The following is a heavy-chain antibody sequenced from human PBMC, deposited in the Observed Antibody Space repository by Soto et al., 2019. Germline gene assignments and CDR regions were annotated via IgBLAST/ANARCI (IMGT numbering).Heavy chain of an antibody. CDR1: GGSISSGGYS. Sequence: TLSLSCAVSGGSISSGGYSWSWIRQPPGKGLEWIGYIYHSGSTYYNPSLKSRVTISVDRSKNQFSLKLSSVTAADTAVYYCAAGGGLPRYYWGQGTLVTVSS. CDR2: IYHSGST. D-gene: IGHD5-12*01. V-gene: IGHV4-30-2*01. J-gene: IGHJ4*02. CDR3: AAGGGLPRYY.